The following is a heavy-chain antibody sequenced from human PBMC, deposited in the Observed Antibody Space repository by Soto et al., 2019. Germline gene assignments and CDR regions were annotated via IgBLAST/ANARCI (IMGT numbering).Heavy chain of an antibody. CDR3: ARGPYYYDSSGYYLRPNDAFDI. V-gene: IGHV1-69*02. Sequence: SVKVSCKASGGTFSSYTISWVRQAPGQGLEWKGRIIPILGIANYAQKFQGRVTITADKSTSTAYMELSSLRSEDTAVYYCARGPYYYDSSGYYLRPNDAFDIWGQGTMVTVSS. CDR1: GGTFSSYT. J-gene: IGHJ3*02. CDR2: IIPILGIA. D-gene: IGHD3-22*01.